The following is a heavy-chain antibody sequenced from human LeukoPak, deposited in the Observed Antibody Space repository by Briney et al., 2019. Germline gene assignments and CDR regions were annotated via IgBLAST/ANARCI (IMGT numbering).Heavy chain of an antibody. Sequence: GGSLRLSCAASGFTFSSYAMSWVRQAPGKGLEWVSAISGSGGSTYYADSVKGRFSISRDNSKNTLYLQMNSLRAEDTAVYYCAKDSRNSSGWEAADAFDIWGQGTMVTVSS. CDR3: AKDSRNSSGWEAADAFDI. CDR2: ISGSGGST. V-gene: IGHV3-23*01. D-gene: IGHD6-19*01. J-gene: IGHJ3*02. CDR1: GFTFSSYA.